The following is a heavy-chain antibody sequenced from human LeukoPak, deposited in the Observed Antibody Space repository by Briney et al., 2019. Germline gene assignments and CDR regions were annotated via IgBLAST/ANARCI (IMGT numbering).Heavy chain of an antibody. J-gene: IGHJ4*02. Sequence: GGSLRLSCEVSGFTFSSSRMNWVRQAPGKGLEWVSYISSRGTTKHYADSVKGRFTISRDNAKNALYLQMNSLRVEDTAVYYCANFEPGYTSSWYAEFWGQGTLVTVSS. CDR3: ANFEPGYTSSWYAEF. CDR2: ISSRGTTK. D-gene: IGHD6-13*01. CDR1: GFTFSSSR. V-gene: IGHV3-48*01.